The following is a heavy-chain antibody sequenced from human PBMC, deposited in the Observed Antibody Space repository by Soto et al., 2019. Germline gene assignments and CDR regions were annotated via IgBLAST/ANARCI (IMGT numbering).Heavy chain of an antibody. Sequence: GESLKVSCAASGFSFRDYFMSWLRQAPGKGLEWVSYIGPYGNSIYYADSVKGRFTISRDDATKSLHLHMNSLRTDDTAVYYCARDDHKYGVPWGQGTPAT. CDR1: GFSFRDYF. V-gene: IGHV3-11*01. J-gene: IGHJ5*02. D-gene: IGHD3-10*01. CDR3: ARDDHKYGVP. CDR2: IGPYGNSI.